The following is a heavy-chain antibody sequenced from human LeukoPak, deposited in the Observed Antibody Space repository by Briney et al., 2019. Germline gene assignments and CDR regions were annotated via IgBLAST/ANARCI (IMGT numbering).Heavy chain of an antibody. CDR1: GFTFSSYA. D-gene: IGHD3-9*01. V-gene: IGHV3-30-3*01. J-gene: IGHJ4*02. CDR3: ARDPSLRYFDWVFDY. Sequence: GGSLRLSCAASGFTFSSYAMHWVRQAPGKGLEWVAVISYDGSNKYYADSVKGRFTISRDNSKNTLYLQMNSLRAEDTAVYYCARDPSLRYFDWVFDYWGQGTLVTVSS. CDR2: ISYDGSNK.